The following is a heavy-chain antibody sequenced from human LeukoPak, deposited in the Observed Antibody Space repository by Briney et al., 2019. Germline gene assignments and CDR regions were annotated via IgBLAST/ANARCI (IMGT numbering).Heavy chain of an antibody. Sequence: SETLSLTCTVSGDSISSYYWSWIRQPRGKGLEWIGYIYYSGSTNYNPSLKSRVTMSVDTSKNQFSLRLSSVTAADTAVYYCARGRWGIAAAGTSYWGQGTLVAVSS. CDR2: IYYSGST. CDR1: GDSISSYY. V-gene: IGHV4-59*01. J-gene: IGHJ4*02. CDR3: ARGRWGIAAAGTSY. D-gene: IGHD6-13*01.